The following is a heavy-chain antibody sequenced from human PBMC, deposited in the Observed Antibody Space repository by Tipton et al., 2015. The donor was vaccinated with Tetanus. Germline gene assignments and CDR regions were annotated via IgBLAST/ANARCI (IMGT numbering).Heavy chain of an antibody. D-gene: IGHD2-21*02. CDR2: ISGSGGST. V-gene: IGHV3-23*01. CDR3: AKAAGAVTAAPYYYYYGMDV. J-gene: IGHJ6*02. Sequence: SLRLSCAASGFTFSSYAMSWVRQAPGKGLEWVSAISGSGGSTYYADSVKGRFTISRDNSKNTPYLQMNSLRAEDTAVYYCAKAAGAVTAAPYYYYYGMDVWGQGTTVTVSS. CDR1: GFTFSSYA.